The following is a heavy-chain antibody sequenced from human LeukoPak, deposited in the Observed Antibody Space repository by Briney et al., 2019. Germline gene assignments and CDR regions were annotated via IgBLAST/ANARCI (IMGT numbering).Heavy chain of an antibody. CDR3: ARGVYYDTSDNWFDP. Sequence: SETLSLTCTVSGDSISSYYWSWIRQPPGKGLEWIGYIYYSGSTNYNPSLKSRVTISVDTSKNQFSLKLSSVAAADTAVYYCARGVYYDTSDNWFDPWGQGTLVTVSS. D-gene: IGHD3-22*01. J-gene: IGHJ5*02. CDR2: IYYSGST. CDR1: GDSISSYY. V-gene: IGHV4-59*01.